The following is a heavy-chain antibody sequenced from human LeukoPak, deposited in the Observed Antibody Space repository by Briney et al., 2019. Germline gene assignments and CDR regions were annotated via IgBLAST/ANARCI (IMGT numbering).Heavy chain of an antibody. CDR2: IYHSGST. V-gene: IGHV4-4*02. CDR1: GGSISSSNW. J-gene: IGHJ6*03. D-gene: IGHD6-13*01. Sequence: SETLSLTCAVSGGSISSSNWWSWVRQPPGKGLEWIGEIYHSGSTNYNPSLKSRVTISRDTSKNHFSLELSSVTAADTAVYFCARGRVSSSSWSSTYYYYFYMDVWGKGTTVTVSS. CDR3: ARGRVSSSSWSSTYYYYFYMDV.